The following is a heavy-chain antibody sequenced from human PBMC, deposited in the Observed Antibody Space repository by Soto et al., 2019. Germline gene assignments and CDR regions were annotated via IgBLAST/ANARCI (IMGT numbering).Heavy chain of an antibody. CDR1: GFTFSSYA. V-gene: IGHV3-23*01. CDR2: ISADGTRT. CDR3: AKKAGAGVTSPYYFDY. D-gene: IGHD3-10*01. Sequence: GGSLRLSCAPSGFTFSSYAMSWVRQAPGKGLEWVSAISADGTRTSYADSVKGRFTFFRDNSKNTLHLQMSSLRADDTAVYYCAKKAGAGVTSPYYFDYWGQGTLVTVSS. J-gene: IGHJ4*02.